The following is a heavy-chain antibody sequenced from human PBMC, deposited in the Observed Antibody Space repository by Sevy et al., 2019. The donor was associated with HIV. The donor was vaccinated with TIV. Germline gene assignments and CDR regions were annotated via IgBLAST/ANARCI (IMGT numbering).Heavy chain of an antibody. D-gene: IGHD1-26*01. CDR1: GFTFSSYW. CDR2: INSDGSST. V-gene: IGHV3-74*01. CDR3: ARGNSWSFLGSDY. Sequence: GGSLRLSCAASGFTFSSYWMHWVRQAPGKGLVWVSRINSDGSSTSYADSVKGRFTISRDNAKNTLYLQMNSLRAEDTAVYYCARGNSWSFLGSDYWGQGTLVTVSS. J-gene: IGHJ4*02.